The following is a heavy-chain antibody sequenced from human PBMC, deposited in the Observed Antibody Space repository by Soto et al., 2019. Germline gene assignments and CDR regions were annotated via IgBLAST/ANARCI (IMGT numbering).Heavy chain of an antibody. Sequence: PGESLKISCKGSGYSFTSYWIGWVRQMPGKGLEWMGIIYPADSDTRYSPSFQGQVTISVDKSISTAYLQWSSLKASDTAAYYCASVVGVVADNSGMDVWGQGTTVTVSS. D-gene: IGHD2-15*01. V-gene: IGHV5-51*01. CDR2: IYPADSDT. J-gene: IGHJ6*02. CDR3: ASVVGVVADNSGMDV. CDR1: GYSFTSYW.